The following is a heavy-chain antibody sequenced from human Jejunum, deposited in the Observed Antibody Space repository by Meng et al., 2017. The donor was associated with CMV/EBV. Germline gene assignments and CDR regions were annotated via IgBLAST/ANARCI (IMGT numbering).Heavy chain of an antibody. V-gene: IGHV4-59*01. Sequence: TVSGGSMSRYYGSWIRQPPGKELEWIGYINYSGRTNYNPSLKSRVTISVDTSKNQLSLNLRSVTAADTAVYYCAREWSTWQPFDFWGQGALVTVSS. CDR2: INYSGRT. J-gene: IGHJ4*02. D-gene: IGHD2-15*01. CDR1: GGSMSRYY. CDR3: AREWSTWQPFDF.